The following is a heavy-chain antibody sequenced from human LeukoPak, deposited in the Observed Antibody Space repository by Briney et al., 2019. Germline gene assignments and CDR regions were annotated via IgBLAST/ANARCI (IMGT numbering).Heavy chain of an antibody. Sequence: PSETLSLTCTVSGYSISSGYYWGWIRQPPGKGLEWIGNIYDSGSTYYNPSLKSRVTISVDTSKNQFSLKLSSVTAADTAVFYCARASGSGNYRAFDYWGQGTLVTVSS. D-gene: IGHD3-10*01. J-gene: IGHJ4*02. V-gene: IGHV4-38-2*02. CDR1: GYSISSGYY. CDR3: ARASGSGNYRAFDY. CDR2: IYDSGST.